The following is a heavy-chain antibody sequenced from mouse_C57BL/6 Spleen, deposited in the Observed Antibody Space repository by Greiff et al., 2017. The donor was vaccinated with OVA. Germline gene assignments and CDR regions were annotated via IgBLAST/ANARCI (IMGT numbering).Heavy chain of an antibody. Sequence: EVQLVESGGGLVKPGGSLKLSCAASGFTFSDYGMHWVRQAPEKGLEWVAYISSGSSTIYYADTVKGRFTISRDNAKNTLFLLMASLRSEDTAMYYCARADYYGSSYGYFDVWGTGTTVTVSS. J-gene: IGHJ1*03. CDR1: GFTFSDYG. CDR2: ISSGSSTI. D-gene: IGHD1-1*01. CDR3: ARADYYGSSYGYFDV. V-gene: IGHV5-17*01.